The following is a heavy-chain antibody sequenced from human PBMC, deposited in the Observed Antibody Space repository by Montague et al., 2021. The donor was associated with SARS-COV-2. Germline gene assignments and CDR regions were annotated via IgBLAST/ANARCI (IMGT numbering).Heavy chain of an antibody. CDR2: IYYSGST. Sequence: SETLSLTCTVSGGSISSYYWGWIRQPPGKGLEWIGSIYYSGSTYYNPSLKSRVTISVDTSKNQFSLKLSSVTAADTAVYYCARTEIQVWSRRWFDPWGQGTLVTVSS. J-gene: IGHJ5*02. CDR1: GGSISSYY. V-gene: IGHV4-39*01. CDR3: ARTEIQVWSRRWFDP. D-gene: IGHD5-18*01.